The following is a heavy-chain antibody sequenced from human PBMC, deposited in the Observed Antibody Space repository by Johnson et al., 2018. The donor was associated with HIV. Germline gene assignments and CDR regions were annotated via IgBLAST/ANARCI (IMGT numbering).Heavy chain of an antibody. Sequence: VQLVESGGGLVQPGGSLRLSCAASGFTFSSYDMHWVRQATGKGLEWVSAIGTAGATYYPGSVKGRFTISRENAKNSLYLQMNSLRAGDTAVYYCARGPPLQWELRGNAFDIWAKGQWSPSLQ. J-gene: IGHJ3*02. CDR1: GFTFSSYD. CDR2: IGTAGAT. CDR3: ARGPPLQWELRGNAFDI. D-gene: IGHD1-26*01. V-gene: IGHV3-13*01.